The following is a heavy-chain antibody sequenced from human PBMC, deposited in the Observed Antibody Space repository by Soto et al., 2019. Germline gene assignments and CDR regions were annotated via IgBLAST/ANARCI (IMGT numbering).Heavy chain of an antibody. D-gene: IGHD6-13*01. J-gene: IGHJ4*02. CDR2: ISAYNGNT. CDR1: GYTFTSYG. Sequence: QVQLVQSGAEVKKPGASVKVSCKASGYTFTSYGISWVRQAPGQGLEWMGWISAYNGNTNYAQKLQGRVTMTTDTSTSTAYMELRSLRSDDTAVYYCARDTPAGHAAGDTPHFDYWGQGTLVTVSS. V-gene: IGHV1-18*01. CDR3: ARDTPAGHAAGDTPHFDY.